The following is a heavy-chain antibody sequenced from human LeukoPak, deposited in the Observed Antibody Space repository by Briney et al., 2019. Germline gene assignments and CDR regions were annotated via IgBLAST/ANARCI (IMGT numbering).Heavy chain of an antibody. J-gene: IGHJ5*02. V-gene: IGHV4-59*12. CDR1: GGSISNYY. Sequence: SETLSLTCTVSGGSISNYYWSWIRQPPGKGLEWIGYIYYSGSTNYNTNYNPSLISRVTISVDTSKNQFSLKLSSVTAADTAVYYCAREASVGYCSGGSCYTDWFDPWGQGTLVTVSS. CDR2: IYYSGSTNYNT. D-gene: IGHD2-15*01. CDR3: AREASVGYCSGGSCYTDWFDP.